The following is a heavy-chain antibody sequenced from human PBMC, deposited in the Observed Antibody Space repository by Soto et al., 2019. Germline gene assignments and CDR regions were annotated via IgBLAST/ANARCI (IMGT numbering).Heavy chain of an antibody. V-gene: IGHV1-69*02. D-gene: IGHD6-13*01. CDR3: ARSTTHSSSWLPDY. J-gene: IGHJ4*02. CDR1: GGTFSSYT. Sequence: QVQLVQSGAEVKKPGSSVKVSCKASGGTFSSYTISWVRQAPGQVLEWMGRIIPILGIANYAQKFQSRVTITKDQSTSTAYMALSSLRSEDTAVYYCARSTTHSSSWLPDYWGQGTLVTVSS. CDR2: IIPILGIA.